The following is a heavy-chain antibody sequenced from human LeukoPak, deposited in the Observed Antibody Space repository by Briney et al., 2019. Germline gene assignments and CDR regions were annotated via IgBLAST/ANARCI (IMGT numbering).Heavy chain of an antibody. V-gene: IGHV4-59*01. Sequence: SSETLSLTCTVSGGSISSYYWSWIRQPPGKGLEWIGYIYYSGSTNCNPSLKSRLTMSIDTSKNQFSLKLYSVTSADTAVYYCARSPRGVVVKSDAFDIWGQGTMVTVSS. J-gene: IGHJ3*02. CDR2: IYYSGST. CDR1: GGSISSYY. CDR3: ARSPRGVVVKSDAFDI. D-gene: IGHD2-15*01.